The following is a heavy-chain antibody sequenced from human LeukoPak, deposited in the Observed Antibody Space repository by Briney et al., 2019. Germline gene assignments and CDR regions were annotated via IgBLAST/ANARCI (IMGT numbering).Heavy chain of an antibody. D-gene: IGHD2-8*01. V-gene: IGHV3-30*18. CDR2: ISHDGSNK. CDR1: GFTFSSYG. Sequence: PGGSLRLSCAASGFTFSSYGMHWVRQTPGKGLEWVAIISHDGSNKYYADSVKGRFTISRDNSKNTLYLEMNTLRAEDTAVYYCAKAFSMSVLIAWGQGTLVTVSS. CDR3: AKAFSMSVLIA. J-gene: IGHJ5*02.